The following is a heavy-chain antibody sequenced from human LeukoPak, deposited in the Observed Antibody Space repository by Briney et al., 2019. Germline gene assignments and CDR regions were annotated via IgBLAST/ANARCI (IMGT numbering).Heavy chain of an antibody. CDR3: AREPTSGGCYFDY. Sequence: ASVKVSCKASGYTFTASYLHWVRQAPGLGLEWMGMANPTSGRTNYAQKFRGRVTMTRDTSTSTVYMELTSLRSEDTAVYYCAREPTSGGCYFDYWGLGTLVTVSS. D-gene: IGHD1-26*01. V-gene: IGHV1-46*01. J-gene: IGHJ4*02. CDR1: GYTFTASY. CDR2: ANPTSGRT.